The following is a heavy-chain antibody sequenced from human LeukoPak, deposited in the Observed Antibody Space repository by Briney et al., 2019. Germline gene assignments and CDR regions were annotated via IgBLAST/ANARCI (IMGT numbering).Heavy chain of an antibody. CDR1: GGSISNSSYY. D-gene: IGHD4-17*01. J-gene: IGHJ4*02. V-gene: IGHV4-39*07. CDR3: ARWGADYGTFDY. CDR2: IYYSGST. Sequence: PSETLSLTCSVSGGSISNSSYYWGWIRQPPGKGLEWIGSIYYSGSTYYNPSLKSRVTISVDTSKNQFSLKLSSVTAADTAVYYCARWGADYGTFDYWGQGTLVTVSS.